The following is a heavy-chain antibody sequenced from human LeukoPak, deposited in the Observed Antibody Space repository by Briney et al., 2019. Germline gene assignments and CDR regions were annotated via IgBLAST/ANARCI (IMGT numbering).Heavy chain of an antibody. D-gene: IGHD3-3*01. CDR2: ISWNSGSI. Sequence: PGGSLRLSCAASGFTFDDYAMHWVRQAPGKGLEWVSGISWNSGSIAYADSVKGRFTISRDNAKNSLYLQMNSLRAEDTALFSCAKDMGWSGYSGRLPNRNSSSSYGMDAGAKGPRSPSP. CDR3: AKDMGWSGYSGRLPNRNSSSSYGMDA. CDR1: GFTFDDYA. V-gene: IGHV3-9*01. J-gene: IGHJ6*02.